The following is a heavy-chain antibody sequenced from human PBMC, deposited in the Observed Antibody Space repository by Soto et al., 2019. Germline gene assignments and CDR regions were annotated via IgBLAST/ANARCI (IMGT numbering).Heavy chain of an antibody. D-gene: IGHD2-21*02. CDR3: AREGPSRSRAYCGGDSWPNY. CDR2: ISYDGSNK. J-gene: IGHJ4*02. Sequence: QVQLVESGGGVVQPGRSLRLSCAASGFTFSSYAMHWVRQAPGKGLEWVAVISYDGSNKYYADSVKGRFTISRDNSKNTLYLQMNSLRAEDTAVYYWAREGPSRSRAYCGGDSWPNYWVEGTLVTVST. CDR1: GFTFSSYA. V-gene: IGHV3-30-3*01.